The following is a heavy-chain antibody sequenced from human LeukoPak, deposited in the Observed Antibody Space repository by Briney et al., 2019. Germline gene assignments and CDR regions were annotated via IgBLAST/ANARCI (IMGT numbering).Heavy chain of an antibody. V-gene: IGHV4-34*01. D-gene: IGHD4-17*01. CDR1: GGSFSGYY. Sequence: SETLSLTCAVYGGSFSGYYWSWIRQPPGKGLEWIGEINHSGSTNYNPSLKSRVTISVDTSKNQFSLKLSSVTAADTAVYYCARDLYGDYTLFDYWGQGTLVTVSS. CDR3: ARDLYGDYTLFDY. CDR2: INHSGST. J-gene: IGHJ4*02.